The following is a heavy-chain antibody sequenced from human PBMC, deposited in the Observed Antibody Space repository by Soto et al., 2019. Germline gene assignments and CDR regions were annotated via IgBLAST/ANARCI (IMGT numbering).Heavy chain of an antibody. J-gene: IGHJ6*02. Sequence: ASVKVSCKASGYTFTSYGISWVLQAPGQGLEWMGWISAYNDNTNYAQKLQGRVTMTTDTSTSTAYMELRSLRSDDTAVYYCAREGYCSSTSCSHYYYYYGMDVWGQGTTVTVSS. CDR2: ISAYNDNT. D-gene: IGHD2-2*01. CDR3: AREGYCSSTSCSHYYYYYGMDV. V-gene: IGHV1-18*01. CDR1: GYTFTSYG.